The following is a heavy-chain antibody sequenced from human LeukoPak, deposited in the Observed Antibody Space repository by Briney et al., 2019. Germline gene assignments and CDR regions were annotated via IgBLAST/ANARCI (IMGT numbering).Heavy chain of an antibody. CDR1: GFSFSQHS. J-gene: IGHJ3*02. CDR2: ITGGGTFT. D-gene: IGHD3-16*01. V-gene: IGHV3-21*01. Sequence: GGSLRLSCEASGFSFSQHSMGWVRLAPGQGLEWVSSITGGGTFTFYAASVKGRFTVSRDNANNLLFLQLHSLRADDTAIYYCVTGDNPDYTWENHRLDAFDIWGQGTMVTVSS. CDR3: VTGDNPDYTWENHRLDAFDI.